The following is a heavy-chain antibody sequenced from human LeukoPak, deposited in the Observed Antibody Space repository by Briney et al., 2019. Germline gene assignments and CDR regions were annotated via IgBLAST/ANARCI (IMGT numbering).Heavy chain of an antibody. CDR3: ARDSAEWLQFGAFDI. J-gene: IGHJ3*02. Sequence: SVKVSCKASGYTFTSYGISWVRQAPGQGLEWMGWISAYNGNTNYAQKLQGRVTMTTDTSTSTAYMELRSLRSEDTAVYYCARDSAEWLQFGAFDIWGQGTMVTVSS. CDR1: GYTFTSYG. CDR2: ISAYNGNT. V-gene: IGHV1-18*01. D-gene: IGHD5-24*01.